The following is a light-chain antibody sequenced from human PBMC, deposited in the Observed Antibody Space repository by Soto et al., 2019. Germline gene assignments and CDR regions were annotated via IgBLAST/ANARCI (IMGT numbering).Light chain of an antibody. Sequence: DIQMTQYPSSVSAYVGDRVTITCRACLCISSWLAWYQQKPGKAPKLLIYAASSLQSGVPSRFSGSGSGTEFTLIISSLQPEDFATYYCQQANSFPITFGGGTKVEIK. CDR1: LCISSW. J-gene: IGKJ4*02. CDR2: AAS. CDR3: QQANSFPIT. V-gene: IGKV1-12*01.